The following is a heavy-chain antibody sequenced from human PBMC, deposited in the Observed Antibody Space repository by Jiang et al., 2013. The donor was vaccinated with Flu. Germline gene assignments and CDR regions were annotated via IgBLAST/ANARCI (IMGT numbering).Heavy chain of an antibody. V-gene: IGHV4-59*01. D-gene: IGHD6-19*01. J-gene: IGHJ4*02. Sequence: GLVKPSETLSLTCTVSGGSISSYYWSWIRQPPGKGLEWIGYIYYSGSTNYNPSLKSRVTISLDTSKNQFSLKLSSVTAADTAVYYCARVGKYSSGRYGIFDYWGQGTLVTVSS. CDR2: IYYSGST. CDR3: ARVGKYSSGRYGIFDY. CDR1: GGSISSYY.